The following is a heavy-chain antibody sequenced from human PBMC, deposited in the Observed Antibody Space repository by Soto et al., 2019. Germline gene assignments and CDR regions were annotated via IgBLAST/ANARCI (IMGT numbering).Heavy chain of an antibody. J-gene: IGHJ6*02. CDR2: ISGSGGST. CDR1: GFTFRSYA. Sequence: GGSLRLSCAGSGFTFRSYAMSWVRQAPGKGLEWVSAISGSGGSTYYADSVKGRFTISRDNSKNTLYLQMNSLRAEDTAVYYCAKDLRAGSSVFSYSFVNHCYGNAVRGQGSTVPVS. D-gene: IGHD2-2*01. V-gene: IGHV3-23*01. CDR3: AKDLRAGSSVFSYSFVNHCYGNAV.